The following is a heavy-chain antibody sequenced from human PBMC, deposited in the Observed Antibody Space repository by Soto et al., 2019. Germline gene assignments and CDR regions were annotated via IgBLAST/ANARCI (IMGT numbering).Heavy chain of an antibody. J-gene: IGHJ6*02. V-gene: IGHV1-46*01. CDR2: INPSGGST. CDR1: GYTFTSYY. Sequence: ASVKVSCKASGYTFTSYYMHWVRQAPGQGLEWMGIINPSGGSTSYAQKFQGRVTMTRDTSTSTVYMELSSLRSEDTAVYHCARTYSSGPSNYYYYGMDVWGQGTTVTVSS. CDR3: ARTYSSGPSNYYYYGMDV. D-gene: IGHD6-19*01.